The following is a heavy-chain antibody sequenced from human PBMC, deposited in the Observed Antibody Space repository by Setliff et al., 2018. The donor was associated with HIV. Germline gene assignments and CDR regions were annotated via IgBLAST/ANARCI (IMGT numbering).Heavy chain of an antibody. CDR1: GGSFSGYY. CDR3: ARAPANYHDSSGFYFGGDYYFDF. V-gene: IGHV4-34*01. J-gene: IGHJ4*02. Sequence: SSETLSLTCTVYGGSFSGYYWNWIRQTPGEGLEWIGEINVGGSTKYSPSLKSRVTVSVDTSKTHLSLTLTSVTAADTAVYYCARAPANYHDSSGFYFGGDYYFDFWGQGILVTVSS. CDR2: INVGGST. D-gene: IGHD3-22*01.